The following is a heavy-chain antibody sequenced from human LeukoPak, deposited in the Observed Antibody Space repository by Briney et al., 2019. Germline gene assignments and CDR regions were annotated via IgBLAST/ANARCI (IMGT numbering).Heavy chain of an antibody. CDR2: INPSGGST. J-gene: IGHJ4*02. CDR1: GYTFTSYY. CDR3: AAISYSSGTDY. D-gene: IGHD6-19*01. V-gene: IGHV1-46*01. Sequence: ASVKVSCKASGYTFTSYYMHWVPQAPGQGLEWIGIINPSGGSTSYAQKFQGRVTMTRDTSTSTVYMELSSLRSEDTAVYYCAAISYSSGTDYWGQGTLVTVSS.